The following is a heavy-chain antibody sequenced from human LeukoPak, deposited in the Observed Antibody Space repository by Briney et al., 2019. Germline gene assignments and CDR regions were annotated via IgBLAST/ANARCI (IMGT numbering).Heavy chain of an antibody. CDR1: GGSISSSSYY. D-gene: IGHD3-10*01. Sequence: SETLSLTCTVSGGSISSSSYYWGWLRQPPGKGLEWLGSIYYSGSTYYNPSLKSRVTISVDTSKNQFSLKLSSVTAADTAVYYCAKDYNRAYYYGSGRDYYYYMDVWDKGTTVTISS. V-gene: IGHV4-39*07. CDR2: IYYSGST. CDR3: AKDYNRAYYYGSGRDYYYYMDV. J-gene: IGHJ6*03.